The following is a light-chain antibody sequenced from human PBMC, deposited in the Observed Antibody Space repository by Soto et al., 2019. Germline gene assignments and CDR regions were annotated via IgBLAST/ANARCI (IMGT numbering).Light chain of an antibody. J-gene: IGLJ2*01. CDR3: QSYDNSLSGWL. CDR1: SSNIGAGYD. CDR2: GDT. Sequence: QAVVTQPPSVSGAPGQRVTISCTGSSSNIGAGYDVHWYQQLPGTAPKLLISGDTNRPSGVPDRFSGSKSGTSASLAITGLQAEDEADYYCQSYDNSLSGWLFGGGTKLTVL. V-gene: IGLV1-40*01.